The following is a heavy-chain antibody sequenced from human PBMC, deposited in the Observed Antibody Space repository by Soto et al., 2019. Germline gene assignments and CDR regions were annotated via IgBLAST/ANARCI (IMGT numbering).Heavy chain of an antibody. CDR3: ARARSSSYYYYYGMDV. D-gene: IGHD6-6*01. CDR1: GFTFSSYW. V-gene: IGHV3-74*01. CDR2: INSDGSST. J-gene: IGHJ6*02. Sequence: PXGSLRLSCAASGFTFSSYWMHWVRQAPGKGLVWVSRINSDGSSTSYADSVKGRFTISRDNAKNTLYLQMNSLRAEDTAVYYCARARSSSYYYYYGMDVWGQGTTVTVSS.